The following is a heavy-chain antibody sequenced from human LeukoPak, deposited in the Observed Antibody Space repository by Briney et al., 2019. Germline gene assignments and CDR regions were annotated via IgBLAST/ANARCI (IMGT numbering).Heavy chain of an antibody. J-gene: IGHJ4*02. D-gene: IGHD2-2*02. Sequence: ASVKVSCKASGYTFTSYGISWVRQAPGQGLEWMGWISAYNGNTNYAQKFQGRVTITADESTSTAYMELSSLRSEDTAVYYCARDVLYCSSTSCYTGGYWGQGTLVTVSS. CDR2: ISAYNGNT. CDR3: ARDVLYCSSTSCYTGGY. CDR1: GYTFTSYG. V-gene: IGHV1-18*01.